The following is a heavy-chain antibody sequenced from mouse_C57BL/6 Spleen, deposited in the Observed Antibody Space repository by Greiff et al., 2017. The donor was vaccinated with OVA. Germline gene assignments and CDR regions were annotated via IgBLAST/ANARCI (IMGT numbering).Heavy chain of an antibody. D-gene: IGHD2-13*01. CDR3: ARRGVNYFDY. CDR1: GFTFSSYT. Sequence: EVKLMESGGGLVKPGGSLKLSCAASGFTFSSYTMSWVRQTPEKRLEWVATISGGGGNTYYPDSVKGRFTISRDNAKNTLYLQMSSLRSEDTALYYCARRGVNYFDYWGQGTTLTVSS. V-gene: IGHV5-9*01. CDR2: ISGGGGNT. J-gene: IGHJ2*01.